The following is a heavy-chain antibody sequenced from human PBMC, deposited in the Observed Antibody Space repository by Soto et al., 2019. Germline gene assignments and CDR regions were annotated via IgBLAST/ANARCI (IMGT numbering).Heavy chain of an antibody. CDR3: GRVGRRVGPAGVEV. V-gene: IGHV3-21*01. CDR2: ITSSSSYI. D-gene: IGHD1-26*01. Sequence: GGSLRLSGVPSRITFSSYSMNWVRQAPGKGLQWASSITSSSSYIYYAYSVKGRFTISRDNAKYSLYLQMNSLRAEDTAVYYCGRVGRRVGPAGVEVWGRGTTGTVS. CDR1: RITFSSYS. J-gene: IGHJ6*02.